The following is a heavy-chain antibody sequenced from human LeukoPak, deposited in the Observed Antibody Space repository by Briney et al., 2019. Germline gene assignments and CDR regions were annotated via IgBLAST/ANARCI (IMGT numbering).Heavy chain of an antibody. J-gene: IGHJ4*02. CDR1: GGSFSGYY. D-gene: IGHD6-6*01. V-gene: IGHV4-34*01. CDR2: INHSGST. Sequence: PSETLSLTCAVYGGSFSGYYWSWIRQPPGKGLEWMGEINHSGSTNYNPSLKSRVTISADTSKNQFSLKLSSVTAADTAVYYCARGWSGSSSEYDYWGQGTLVTVSS. CDR3: ARGWSGSSSEYDY.